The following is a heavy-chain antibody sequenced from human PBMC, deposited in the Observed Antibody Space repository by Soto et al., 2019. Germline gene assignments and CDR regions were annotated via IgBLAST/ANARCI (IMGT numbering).Heavy chain of an antibody. J-gene: IGHJ5*02. V-gene: IGHV3-23*01. CDR3: AKGVVPAAISWFDP. CDR1: RFTFSSYA. D-gene: IGHD2-2*01. Sequence: EGSLRLSCAASRFTFSSYAMSWVRQAPGKGLEWVSAISGSGGSTYYADSVKGRFTISRDNSKNTLYLQMNSLRAEDTAVYYCAKGVVPAAISWFDPWGQGTLVTVSS. CDR2: ISGSGGST.